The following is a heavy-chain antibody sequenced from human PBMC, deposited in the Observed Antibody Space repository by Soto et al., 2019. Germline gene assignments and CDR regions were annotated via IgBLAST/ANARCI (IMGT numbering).Heavy chain of an antibody. J-gene: IGHJ4*02. V-gene: IGHV4-34*01. Sequence: SETLSLTCAVYGGSFSGYYWSWIRQPPGKGLEWIGEINHSGSTNYNPSLKSRVTISVNTSKTQFSLKLSSVTAADTAVYYCARGTQYSGYDYRRLGYYFDYWGQGTLVTVSS. CDR1: GGSFSGYY. D-gene: IGHD5-12*01. CDR3: ARGTQYSGYDYRRLGYYFDY. CDR2: INHSGST.